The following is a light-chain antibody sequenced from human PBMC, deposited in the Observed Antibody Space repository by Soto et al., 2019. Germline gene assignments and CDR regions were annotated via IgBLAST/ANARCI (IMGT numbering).Light chain of an antibody. CDR3: QHYGYSLVT. Sequence: EIVLTQSPGTLSLSPGERATLSCRASQSVSSSHLAWYQQRPGQAPRLLIYGASGRASGIPDRFSGSGSGTDFTLTISILEPEDFAVYYCQHYGYSLVTFGGGTKVEIK. CDR2: GAS. J-gene: IGKJ4*01. CDR1: QSVSSSH. V-gene: IGKV3-20*01.